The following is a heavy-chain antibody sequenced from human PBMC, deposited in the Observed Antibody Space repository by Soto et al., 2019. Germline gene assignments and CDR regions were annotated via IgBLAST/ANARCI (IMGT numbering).Heavy chain of an antibody. D-gene: IGHD1-1*01. CDR1: GFTFSLYG. Sequence: PGGSLRLSCVASGFTFSLYGMHWVRQAPGKGLEWVAAIWDDGRRKDYADSVKDRLFISRDNSKNTLYLQLDSLRPEDTAVYYCATWQGSLNSHYWGQGTLVTVSS. V-gene: IGHV3-33*01. CDR2: IWDDGRRK. CDR3: ATWQGSLNSHY. J-gene: IGHJ4*02.